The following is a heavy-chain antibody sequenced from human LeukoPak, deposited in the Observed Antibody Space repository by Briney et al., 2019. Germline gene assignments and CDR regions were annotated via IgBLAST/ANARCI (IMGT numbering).Heavy chain of an antibody. Sequence: ASVKVSCKASGYTFTSYGISWVRQAPGQGLEWMGWISAYNGNTNYAQKLQGRVTMTTDTSTSTAYMELRSLRSDDTAVYYCARSRTAMATRPVVYWGQGTLVTVSS. V-gene: IGHV1-18*01. CDR2: ISAYNGNT. CDR1: GYTFTSYG. D-gene: IGHD5-18*01. J-gene: IGHJ4*02. CDR3: ARSRTAMATRPVVY.